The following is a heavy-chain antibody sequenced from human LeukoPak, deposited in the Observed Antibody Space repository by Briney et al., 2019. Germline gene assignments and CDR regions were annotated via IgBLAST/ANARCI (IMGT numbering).Heavy chain of an antibody. J-gene: IGHJ4*02. V-gene: IGHV4-59*08. CDR1: GGSISSYY. CDR3: ARAYSSGWYERRYYFDY. CDR2: IYYSGST. D-gene: IGHD6-19*01. Sequence: SETLSLTCTVSGGSISSYYWSWIRQPPGKGLELIGYIYYSGSTNYNPSLKSRVTISVDTSKNQFSLKLGSVTAADTAVYYCARAYSSGWYERRYYFDYWGQGTLVTVSS.